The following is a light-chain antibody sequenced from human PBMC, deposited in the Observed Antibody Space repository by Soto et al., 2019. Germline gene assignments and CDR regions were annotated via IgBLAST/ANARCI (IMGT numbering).Light chain of an antibody. CDR2: GAY. Sequence: DIQMTQSPPSVSASVGERVTITCRASQDVGKWLAWYQQKPGKDPTLMIHGAYSLQSGVPQRYSGSGYGTDFTLTISSLQPEDFATYYCQQANSFPITFGQGTRLEIK. V-gene: IGKV1-12*01. J-gene: IGKJ5*01. CDR1: QDVGKW. CDR3: QQANSFPIT.